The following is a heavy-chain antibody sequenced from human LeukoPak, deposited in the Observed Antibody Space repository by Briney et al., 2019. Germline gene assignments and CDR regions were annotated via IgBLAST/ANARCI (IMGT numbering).Heavy chain of an antibody. J-gene: IGHJ6*03. CDR3: AREDDFWSGYSHYYYYYMDV. CDR1: GGSISSSSYY. Sequence: PSETLPLTCTVSGGSISSSSYYWGWIRQPPGKGLEWIGSIYYSGSTYYNPSLKSRVTISVGTSKNQFSLKLSSVTAADTAVYYCAREDDFWSGYSHYYYYYMDVWGKGTTVTVSS. V-gene: IGHV4-39*07. CDR2: IYYSGST. D-gene: IGHD3-3*01.